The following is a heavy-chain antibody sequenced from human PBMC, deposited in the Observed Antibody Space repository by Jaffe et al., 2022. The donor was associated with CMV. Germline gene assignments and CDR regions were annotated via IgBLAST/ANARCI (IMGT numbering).Heavy chain of an antibody. CDR3: AREGSIATAGSGFDV. D-gene: IGHD6-13*01. J-gene: IGHJ3*01. V-gene: IGHV1-18*01. Sequence: QVQLVQSGPEVKRPGASVKVSCKASGYSFISYGINWVRQAPGQGLEWLGWISAYNGKTNYVKKVQGRVTMTTETSTSTAYMELRSLISDDTAVYYCAREGSIATAGSGFDVWGQGTMVTVSS. CDR1: GYSFISYG. CDR2: ISAYNGKT.